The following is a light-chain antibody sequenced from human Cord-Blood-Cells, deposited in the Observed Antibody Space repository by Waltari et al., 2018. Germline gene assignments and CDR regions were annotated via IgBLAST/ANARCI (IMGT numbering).Light chain of an antibody. Sequence: DIQMTHSPSSLSASVGDRVTITCRGSQIISSYLNWYQQKQGKSPKLLIYAASSLQSGVPSRFSGSGSGTDFTLTISSLQPEDFATYYCQQSYSTPYTFGQGTKLEIK. CDR3: QQSYSTPYT. V-gene: IGKV1-39*01. J-gene: IGKJ2*01. CDR1: QIISSY. CDR2: AAS.